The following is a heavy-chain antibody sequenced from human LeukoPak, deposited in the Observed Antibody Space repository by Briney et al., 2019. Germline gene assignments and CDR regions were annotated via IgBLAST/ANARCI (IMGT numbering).Heavy chain of an antibody. V-gene: IGHV3-20*01. D-gene: IGHD3-10*01. Sequence: PGGSLRLSCAASGFTFDDYGMSWVRQAPGKGLEWVSGINWNGGSTGYADSVKGRFTISRDNAKNPLYLKMTGLRAEDTALYHCARRHYYGSGSYYNVHDAFDIWGQGTMVTVSS. CDR2: INWNGGST. CDR1: GFTFDDYG. CDR3: ARRHYYGSGSYYNVHDAFDI. J-gene: IGHJ3*02.